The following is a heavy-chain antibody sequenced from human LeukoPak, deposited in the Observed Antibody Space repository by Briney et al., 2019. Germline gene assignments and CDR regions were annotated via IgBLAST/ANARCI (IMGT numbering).Heavy chain of an antibody. CDR2: ISGRSGST. V-gene: IGHV3-23*01. CDR1: GFTFSSYA. J-gene: IGHJ3*02. Sequence: GGSLRLSCAASGFTFSSYAMSWVRQAPGKGLEWVSKISGRSGSTYYADSVKGRFTISRDNSKNTVYLQMNSLGAEDTAVYYCAKEVKESLWFADGGDAFDMWGQGTLVTVSS. D-gene: IGHD3-10*01. CDR3: AKEVKESLWFADGGDAFDM.